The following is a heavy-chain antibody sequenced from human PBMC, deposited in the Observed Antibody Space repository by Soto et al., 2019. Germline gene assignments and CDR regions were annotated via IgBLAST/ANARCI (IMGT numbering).Heavy chain of an antibody. CDR2: IYPGDSDT. V-gene: IGHV5-51*01. Sequence: PGESLKISCKGSGYSFTSYWIGWVRQMPGKGLEWMGIIYPGDSDTRYSPSFQGQVTISADKSISTAYLQWSSLKASDTAMYYRARREYDILTGYYYYFDYWGQGTLVTVSS. CDR3: ARREYDILTGYYYYFDY. D-gene: IGHD3-9*01. J-gene: IGHJ4*02. CDR1: GYSFTSYW.